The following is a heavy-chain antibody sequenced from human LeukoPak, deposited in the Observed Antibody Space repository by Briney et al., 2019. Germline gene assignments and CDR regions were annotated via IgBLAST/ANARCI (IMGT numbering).Heavy chain of an antibody. V-gene: IGHV3-21*01. CDR1: GFTFSDFG. CDR3: VRGLGYCSSTRCSPGYYMDV. D-gene: IGHD2-2*01. Sequence: PGGSLRLSCAASGFTFSDFGMNWVRQTPGKGLEWVSSITSSGSFINYADSVKGRFTISRDKAKNSLYLQMNSLRAEDTAVYYCVRGLGYCSSTRCSPGYYMDVWGKGTTVTVSS. J-gene: IGHJ6*03. CDR2: ITSSGSFI.